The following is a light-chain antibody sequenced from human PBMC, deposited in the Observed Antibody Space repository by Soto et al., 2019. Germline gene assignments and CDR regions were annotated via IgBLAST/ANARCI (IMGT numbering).Light chain of an antibody. CDR3: SSYTSSSTLYV. CDR1: SSDVGGYNY. J-gene: IGLJ1*01. V-gene: IGLV2-14*01. Sequence: QSVLTQPASVSGSPGQSITISCTGTSSDVGGYNYVSWYQQHPGKAPNLMIYDVSNRPSGVSNHFSGSKSGNTASLTISGLQAEDEADYYCSSYTSSSTLYVFGTGTKVTVL. CDR2: DVS.